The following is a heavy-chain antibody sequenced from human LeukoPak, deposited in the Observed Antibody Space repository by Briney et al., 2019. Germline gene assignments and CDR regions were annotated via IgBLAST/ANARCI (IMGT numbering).Heavy chain of an antibody. J-gene: IGHJ4*02. CDR1: GFTFSSYA. CDR3: AKVRVSGYDKGYFDY. CDR2: ISGSGGRT. D-gene: IGHD3-3*01. V-gene: IGHV3-23*01. Sequence: PGGSLRLSCAASGFTFSSYAMNWVRQAPGKGLEWVSVISGSGGRTYYADSVKGRFTISRDNSKNTLYLQMNSLRAEDTAVHYCAKVRVSGYDKGYFDYWGQGTLVTVSS.